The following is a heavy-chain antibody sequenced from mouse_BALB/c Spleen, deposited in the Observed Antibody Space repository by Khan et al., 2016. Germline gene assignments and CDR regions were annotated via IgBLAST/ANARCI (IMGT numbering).Heavy chain of an antibody. CDR2: IDSANGNS. Sequence: EVQLQESGAELVKPGASVKLSCTVTGFNIKDTYMYWVKQRPEQGLEWIGRIDSANGNSKYDPTFQGKATITADTSSNTAYLQLSSLTSEDTAVYYSARDSYGSRWYFDVWGAGTTVTVSS. CDR3: ARDSYGSRWYFDV. D-gene: IGHD1-1*01. V-gene: IGHV14-3*02. CDR1: GFNIKDTY. J-gene: IGHJ1*01.